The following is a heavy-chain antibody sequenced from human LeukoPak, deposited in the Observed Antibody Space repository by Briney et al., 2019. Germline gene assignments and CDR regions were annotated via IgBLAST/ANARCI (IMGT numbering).Heavy chain of an antibody. V-gene: IGHV3-23*01. D-gene: IGHD2/OR15-2a*01. CDR3: AKSXLTTXXXTXRAFD. CDR2: ISAGADVI. J-gene: IGHJ3*02. CDR1: GFSFRDYP. Sequence: GGSLRLSCEAAGFSFRDYPMGWVRRASGKRLEWVSGISAGADVIFYADPVKGRFTISRDNSKNTLYLQMNSLRAEDSAEYYCAKSXLTTXXXTXRAFD.